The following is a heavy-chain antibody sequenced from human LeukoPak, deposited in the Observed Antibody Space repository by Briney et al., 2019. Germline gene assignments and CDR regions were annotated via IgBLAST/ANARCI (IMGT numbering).Heavy chain of an antibody. J-gene: IGHJ6*02. V-gene: IGHV1-8*01. CDR3: ARLPLRYFDWLLSRGPYYYYGMDV. D-gene: IGHD3-9*01. CDR1: GYTFTSYD. Sequence: ASVKVSCKASGYTFTSYDINWVRQATGQGLEWMGWMNPNSGNTGYAQKFQGRVTMTRNTSISTAYMELSSLRSEDTTVYYCARLPLRYFDWLLSRGPYYYYGMDVWGRGTTVTVSS. CDR2: MNPNSGNT.